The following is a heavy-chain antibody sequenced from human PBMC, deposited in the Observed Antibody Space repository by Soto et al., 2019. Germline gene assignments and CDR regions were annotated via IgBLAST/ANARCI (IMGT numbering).Heavy chain of an antibody. Sequence: SGPTLVNPTETLTLTCTVSGFSLNDADVGVAWIRQPPGKALEWLAHILSNDEEVFSSSLRTRLTISKDTSRSQVVLTMSNMEPVDTATYYCARIRGYCSGGSCYFYYFAMDVWGQGTTVTVSS. D-gene: IGHD2-15*01. CDR2: ILSNDEE. V-gene: IGHV2-26*01. CDR3: ARIRGYCSGGSCYFYYFAMDV. J-gene: IGHJ6*02. CDR1: GFSLNDADVG.